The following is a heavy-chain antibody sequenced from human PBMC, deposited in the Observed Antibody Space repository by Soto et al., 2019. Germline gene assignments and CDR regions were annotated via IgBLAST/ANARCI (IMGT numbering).Heavy chain of an antibody. V-gene: IGHV3-53*02. D-gene: IGHD3-3*01. CDR3: ARGHYDFWSGQGEN. Sequence: EVQLVETGGGLIQPGGSLRLSCAASGFTVSSNYMSWVRQAPGKGLEWVSVIYSGGSAYYADSVKGRFTISRDNFKNTLYLQMNSLRAEDTAVYYCARGHYDFWSGQGENWGQGTLVTVSS. CDR2: IYSGGSA. CDR1: GFTVSSNY. J-gene: IGHJ4*02.